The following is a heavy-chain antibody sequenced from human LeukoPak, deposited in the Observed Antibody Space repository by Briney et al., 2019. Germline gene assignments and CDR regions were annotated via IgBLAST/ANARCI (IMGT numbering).Heavy chain of an antibody. Sequence: GGSLRLSCAASGFTFSSYAMHWVRQAPEKGLEWVSLIYNSGNTYYAESVKGRFTLSRDNSKNTLYLQMNNLTAEDTAVYYCARDNRDDSGSYSTRFDLWGRGTLVTVSS. D-gene: IGHD1-26*01. CDR2: IYNSGNT. CDR3: ARDNRDDSGSYSTRFDL. V-gene: IGHV3-66*01. CDR1: GFTFSSYA. J-gene: IGHJ2*01.